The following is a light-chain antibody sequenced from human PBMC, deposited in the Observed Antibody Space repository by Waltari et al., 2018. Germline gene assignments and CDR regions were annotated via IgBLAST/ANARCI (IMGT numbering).Light chain of an antibody. CDR3: CSFTNSRNFDV. J-gene: IGLJ1*01. V-gene: IGLV2-23*02. CDR1: SGDVGSTDL. CDR2: EIN. Sequence: QSALTQTASVSGSPGQSITISCTGTSGDVGSTDLVSWFQQHPGKAPKLIIYEINKRPSGVSNRFSGSKSGKTASLTISGLQAEDEADYYCCSFTNSRNFDVFGTGTKVTVL.